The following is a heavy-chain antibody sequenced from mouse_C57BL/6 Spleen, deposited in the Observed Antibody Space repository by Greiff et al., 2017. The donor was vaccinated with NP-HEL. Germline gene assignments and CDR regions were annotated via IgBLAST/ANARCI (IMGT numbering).Heavy chain of an antibody. D-gene: IGHD1-1*02. J-gene: IGHJ3*01. CDR2: INPNNGGT. V-gene: IGHV1-26*01. CDR1: GYTFTDYY. Sequence: EVQLQQSGPELVKPGASVKISCKASGYTFTDYYMNWVKQSHGKSLEWIGDINPNNGGTSYNQKFKGKATLTVDKSSSTAYMELRSLTSEDSAVYYCARDYASCAYWGQGTLVTVSA. CDR3: ARDYASCAY.